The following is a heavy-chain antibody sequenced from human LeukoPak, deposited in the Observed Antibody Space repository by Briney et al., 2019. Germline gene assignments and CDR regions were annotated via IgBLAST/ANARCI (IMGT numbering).Heavy chain of an antibody. D-gene: IGHD6-19*01. J-gene: IGHJ3*02. CDR3: AKDRGWQWLFDAFDI. Sequence: PGGSLRLSCAASGFTFSSYWMSWVRQAPGKGLEWVANIKQDGSEKYYVDSVKGRFTISRDNSKNTLYLQMNSLRAEDTAVYYCAKDRGWQWLFDAFDIWGQGTMVTVSS. CDR2: IKQDGSEK. V-gene: IGHV3-7*01. CDR1: GFTFSSYW.